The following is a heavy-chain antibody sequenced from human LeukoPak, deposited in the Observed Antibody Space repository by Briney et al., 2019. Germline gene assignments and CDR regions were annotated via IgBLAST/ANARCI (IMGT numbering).Heavy chain of an antibody. CDR2: IYYSGST. CDR3: AITHDYGDYDRGYFQH. D-gene: IGHD4-17*01. CDR1: GGSLTSYY. Sequence: SETLSLTCTVSGGSLTSYYWSWIRQPPGKGLEWIGYIYYSGSTNYNPSLKSRVTISVDTSKNQFSLKLSSVTAADTAVYYCAITHDYGDYDRGYFQHWGQGTLVTVSS. J-gene: IGHJ1*01. V-gene: IGHV4-59*01.